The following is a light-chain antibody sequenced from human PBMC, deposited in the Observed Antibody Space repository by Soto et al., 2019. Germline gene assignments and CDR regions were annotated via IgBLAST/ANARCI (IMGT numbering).Light chain of an antibody. CDR2: GSS. Sequence: QSVLAQPPSVSGAPGQKVTISCTGSSSNIGAGYDLHWYQQLPGTAPKHLLYGSSNRPSGVPDRFSGSKSGTSASLAITGLQAEDEADYYCQSYDSSLSAYVFGTGTKVTVL. CDR1: SSNIGAGYD. J-gene: IGLJ1*01. V-gene: IGLV1-40*01. CDR3: QSYDSSLSAYV.